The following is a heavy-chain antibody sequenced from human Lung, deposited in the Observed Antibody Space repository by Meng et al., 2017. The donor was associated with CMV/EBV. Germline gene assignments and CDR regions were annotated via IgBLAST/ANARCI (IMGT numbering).Heavy chain of an antibody. CDR1: GFTFSTYW. CDR3: VRGAMCSSTSCYKYCYYGMDV. Sequence: GESXKISCAASGFTFSTYWMHWVRQVPGKGLVWVSRISSDGSSTRSYADSVKGRFTISRDNAKNTLYLQMNSLRAEDTAVYYCVRGAMCSSTSCYKYCYYGMDVXGQGXTVTVSS. CDR2: ISSDGSST. V-gene: IGHV3-74*01. D-gene: IGHD2-2*02. J-gene: IGHJ6*02.